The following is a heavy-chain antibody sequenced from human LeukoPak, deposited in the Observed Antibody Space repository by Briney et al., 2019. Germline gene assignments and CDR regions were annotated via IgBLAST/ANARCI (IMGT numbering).Heavy chain of an antibody. CDR1: GGSISSSNW. Sequence: SGTLSLTCAVSGGSISSSNWWSWVRQPPGKGLEWIGEIYHSGSTNYSPSFEGHVTFSVDKSTSTVYLQWSSLKASDTAMYYCARQPPGVYDTTQNWFDPWGQGTLVTVSS. D-gene: IGHD3-22*01. V-gene: IGHV4-4*02. J-gene: IGHJ5*02. CDR3: ARQPPGVYDTTQNWFDP. CDR2: IYHSGST.